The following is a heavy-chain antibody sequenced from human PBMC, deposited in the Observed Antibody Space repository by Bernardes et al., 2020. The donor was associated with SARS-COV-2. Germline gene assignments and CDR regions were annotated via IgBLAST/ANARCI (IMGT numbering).Heavy chain of an antibody. Sequence: SVKVSCKASGGTFSSYTISWVRQAPGQGLEWMGRIIPILGIANYAQKFQGRVTITADKSTSTAYMELSSLRSEDTAVYYCASLLWFGEPEGVGAFDIWGQGTMVTVSS. CDR2: IIPILGIA. CDR1: GGTFSSYT. J-gene: IGHJ3*02. V-gene: IGHV1-69*02. CDR3: ASLLWFGEPEGVGAFDI. D-gene: IGHD3-10*01.